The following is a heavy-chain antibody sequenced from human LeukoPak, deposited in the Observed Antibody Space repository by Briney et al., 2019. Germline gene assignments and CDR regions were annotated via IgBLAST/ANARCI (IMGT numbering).Heavy chain of an antibody. CDR2: IYYTGGT. Sequence: SETLSLTCTVSGGSIGSDYWTWIRQPPGKGLEYIGYIYYTGGTNYNPSLKGRVTISVDTSKSQFSLKLSSVTAADTAVYFCAKYGNSGWVIDNWGQGTLVTVSS. CDR1: GGSIGSDY. CDR3: AKYGNSGWVIDN. J-gene: IGHJ4*02. D-gene: IGHD6-19*01. V-gene: IGHV4-59*08.